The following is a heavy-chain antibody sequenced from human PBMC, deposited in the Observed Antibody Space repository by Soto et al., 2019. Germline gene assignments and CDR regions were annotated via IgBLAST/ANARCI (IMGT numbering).Heavy chain of an antibody. D-gene: IGHD1-26*01. CDR2: TYYRSKWYN. J-gene: IGHJ6*02. CDR3: AMGSQVSGLLYYYYGMDV. Sequence: TLSLTCAISGDSVSSNSAAWNWIRQSPSRGLEWLGRTYYRSKWYNDYAVSVKSRITINPDTSKNQFSLQLNSVTPEDTAVYYCAMGSQVSGLLYYYYGMDVWGQGTTVTVSS. V-gene: IGHV6-1*01. CDR1: GDSVSSNSAA.